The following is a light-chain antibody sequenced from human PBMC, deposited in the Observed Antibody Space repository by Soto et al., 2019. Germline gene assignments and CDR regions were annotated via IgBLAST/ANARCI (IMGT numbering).Light chain of an antibody. J-gene: IGLJ7*01. V-gene: IGLV1-40*01. CDR1: SSNIGADYD. CDR3: QSYDCSLRTVV. CDR2: GNN. Sequence: QSVLTQPPSVSGAPGQRITISCTGSSSNIGADYDVHWYHHLPGTAPKLLIYGNNNRPSGVPDRFSGSKSGTSASLAITGLQAEDEADYYCQSYDCSLRTVVLGGGTQLTVL.